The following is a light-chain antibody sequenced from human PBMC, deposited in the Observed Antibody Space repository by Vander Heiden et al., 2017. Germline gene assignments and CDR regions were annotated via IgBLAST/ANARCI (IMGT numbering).Light chain of an antibody. CDR1: QTSNSY. CDR2: ATS. V-gene: IGKV1-39*01. Sequence: DIQMTQSPSSMSASVGDRVTITCRASQTSNSYLNWYQEKPGKAPNLLIYATSNLQSGVPSRFSGSGSGPDFTLTIRSVQPEDFATYFCQQSYSVPWTFGQGTKVEIK. CDR3: QQSYSVPWT. J-gene: IGKJ1*01.